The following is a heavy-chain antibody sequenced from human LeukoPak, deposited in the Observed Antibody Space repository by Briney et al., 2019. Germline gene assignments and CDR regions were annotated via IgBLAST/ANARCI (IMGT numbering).Heavy chain of an antibody. CDR1: GGSISSSSYY. J-gene: IGHJ4*02. D-gene: IGHD3-22*01. CDR2: IYYSGST. Sequence: PSETLSLTCTVSGGSISSSSYYWGWIRQPPGKGLEWIGSIYYSGSTYYNPSLKSRVTISVDTSKNQFSLKLSSVTAADTAVYYCARDAYYDSSGYLSWGQGTLVTVSS. V-gene: IGHV4-39*07. CDR3: ARDAYYDSSGYLS.